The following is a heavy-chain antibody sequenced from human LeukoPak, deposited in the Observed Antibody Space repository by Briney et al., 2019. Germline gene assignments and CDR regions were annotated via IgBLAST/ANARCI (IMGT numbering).Heavy chain of an antibody. J-gene: IGHJ6*04. CDR1: GFTVSSNY. D-gene: IGHD6-19*01. CDR3: ARAGRIAVAGYYYYGMDV. V-gene: IGHV3-53*01. CDR2: IYSGGST. Sequence: PGGSLRLSCAASGFTVSSNYMSWVRQAPGKGLGWVSVIYSGGSTYYADSVKGRFTISRDNSKNTLYLQMNSLRAEDTAVCYCARAGRIAVAGYYYYGMDVWGKGTTVTVSS.